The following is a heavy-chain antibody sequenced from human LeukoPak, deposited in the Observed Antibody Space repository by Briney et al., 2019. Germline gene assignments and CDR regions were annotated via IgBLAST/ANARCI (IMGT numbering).Heavy chain of an antibody. Sequence: PSETLSLTCAVSGGSISSSNWWSWVRQPPGKGLEWIGEIYHSGSTNYNPSLKSRVTISVDTSKNQFSLKLSSVTAADTAVYYCARPITTVVTRGGWFDPWGQGTLVTVSS. V-gene: IGHV4-4*02. CDR2: IYHSGST. J-gene: IGHJ5*02. CDR1: GGSISSSNW. D-gene: IGHD4-23*01. CDR3: ARPITTVVTRGGWFDP.